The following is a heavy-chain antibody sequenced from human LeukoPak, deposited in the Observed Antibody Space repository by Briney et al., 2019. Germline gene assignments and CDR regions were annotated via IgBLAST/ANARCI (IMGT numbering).Heavy chain of an antibody. CDR1: GFTFSSCG. D-gene: IGHD1-14*01. J-gene: IGHJ4*02. CDR3: AKASAGNLDRRYPRGPLNY. Sequence: PGGSLRLSCATSGFTFSSCGMRWVRQAPGKGLEWVSFIRAGGANTYYADSVRGRFTISRDNSKNTLYLQMSSLGAVETSFYFFAKASAGNLDRRYPRGPLNYWAQGTLVPVPP. V-gene: IGHV3-30*02. CDR2: IRAGGANT.